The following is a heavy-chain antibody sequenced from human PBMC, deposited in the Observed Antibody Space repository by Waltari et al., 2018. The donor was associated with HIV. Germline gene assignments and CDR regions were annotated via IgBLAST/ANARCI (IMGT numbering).Heavy chain of an antibody. CDR2: IGGSGGST. V-gene: IGHV3-23*01. J-gene: IGHJ4*02. D-gene: IGHD3-3*01. Sequence: EVQLLESGGGLVQPGGSLRLSCASSGFTFISFAMGWVRQAPGKGLEGVSAIGGSGGSTYCTDSGKGLFTISRDNSKNTLYLQMNSLRAEDTAVYYCAKESYDFWSGQDYWGQGTLVTVSS. CDR3: AKESYDFWSGQDY. CDR1: GFTFISFA.